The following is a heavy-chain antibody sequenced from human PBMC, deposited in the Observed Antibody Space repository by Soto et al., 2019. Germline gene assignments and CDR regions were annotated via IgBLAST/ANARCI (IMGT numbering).Heavy chain of an antibody. CDR3: ARGQFKAAAGGSIADY. Sequence: PSDTLSLTCDFSGGSIRISNWRRWVRQPPGKGLEWIGEIYHSGSTNYNPSLKSRVTISVDKSKNQFSLKLSSVTAADTAVYYCARGQFKAAAGGSIADYWGQG. CDR1: GGSIRISNW. V-gene: IGHV4-4*02. CDR2: IYHSGST. J-gene: IGHJ4*02. D-gene: IGHD6-6*01.